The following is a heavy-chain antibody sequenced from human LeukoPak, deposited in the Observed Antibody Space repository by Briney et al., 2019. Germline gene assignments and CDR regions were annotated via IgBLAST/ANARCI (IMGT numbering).Heavy chain of an antibody. CDR2: ISYDGSNK. Sequence: PGRSLRLSCAASGFTFSSYAMHWVRQAPGKGLEWVAVISYDGSNKYYADSGKGRFTISRDNSKNTLYLQMNSLRAEDTAVYYCARDLVRGYNYYFDYWGQGTLVTVSS. CDR3: ARDLVRGYNYYFDY. J-gene: IGHJ4*02. V-gene: IGHV3-30-3*01. D-gene: IGHD1-20*01. CDR1: GFTFSSYA.